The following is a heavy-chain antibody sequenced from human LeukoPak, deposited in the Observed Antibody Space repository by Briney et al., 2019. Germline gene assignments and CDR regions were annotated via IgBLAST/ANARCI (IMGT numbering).Heavy chain of an antibody. CDR3: ARQTLTMIVQN. Sequence: SEALSLTCTVSGGSISSSRYYWGWIRQPPGKGLEWIGSIYYSGSTYYNPSLKSRVTISVDTSKNQFSLKLSSVTAADTAVYYCARQTLTMIVQNWGQGTLVTVSS. CDR1: GGSISSSRYY. V-gene: IGHV4-39*01. J-gene: IGHJ4*02. D-gene: IGHD3-22*01. CDR2: IYYSGST.